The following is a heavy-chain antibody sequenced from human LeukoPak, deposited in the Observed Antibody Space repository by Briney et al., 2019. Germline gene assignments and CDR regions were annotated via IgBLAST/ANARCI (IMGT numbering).Heavy chain of an antibody. V-gene: IGHV1-18*01. CDR3: ARDDYYDSSGDRDY. CDR1: GYTFTGYG. J-gene: IGHJ4*02. Sequence: VASVKVSCKASGYTFTGYGISWVRQAPGQGLEWMGWISAYDGNANYAQQLQGRVTMTADTSTRTVYMELRSLRSDDTAVYYCARDDYYDSSGDRDYWGQGTLVTVTS. CDR2: ISAYDGNA. D-gene: IGHD3-22*01.